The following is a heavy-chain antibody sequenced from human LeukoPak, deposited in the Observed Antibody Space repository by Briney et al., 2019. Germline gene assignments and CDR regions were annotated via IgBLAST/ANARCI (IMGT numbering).Heavy chain of an antibody. V-gene: IGHV3-48*04. Sequence: GGSLRLSCAASGFTFSSYSMNWVRQAPGKGLEWVSYISSSGSTIYYADSVKGRFTISRDNAKNSLYLQMNSLRAEDTAVYYCAKGPGDSSGPNDYWGQGSLVTVSS. D-gene: IGHD3-22*01. CDR2: ISSSGSTI. J-gene: IGHJ4*02. CDR1: GFTFSSYS. CDR3: AKGPGDSSGPNDY.